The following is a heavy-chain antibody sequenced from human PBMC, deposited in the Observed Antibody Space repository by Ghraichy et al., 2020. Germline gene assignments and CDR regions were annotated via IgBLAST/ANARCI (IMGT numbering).Heavy chain of an antibody. V-gene: IGHV4-34*01. CDR2: INHSGST. J-gene: IGHJ4*02. Sequence: SCAVYGGSFSGYYWSWIRQPPGKGLEWIGEINHSGSTNYNPSLKSRVTISVDTSKNQFSLKLSSVTAADTAVYYCARGTRSHGYWGQGTLVTVSS. CDR3: ARGTRSHGY. D-gene: IGHD4-17*01. CDR1: GGSFSGYY.